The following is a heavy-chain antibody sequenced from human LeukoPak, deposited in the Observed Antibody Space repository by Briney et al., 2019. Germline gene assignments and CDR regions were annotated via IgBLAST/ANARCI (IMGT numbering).Heavy chain of an antibody. CDR1: GFTFSSYA. J-gene: IGHJ4*02. CDR3: ARARIFDY. V-gene: IGHV3-30-3*01. Sequence: GGSLRLSCAASGFTFSSYAMHWVRQAPGKGLEWVAVISYDGSNKYYADSVKGRFTISRDNSKNTLYLQMSSLRAEDTAVYYCARARIFDYWGQGTLVTVSS. CDR2: ISYDGSNK. D-gene: IGHD2/OR15-2a*01.